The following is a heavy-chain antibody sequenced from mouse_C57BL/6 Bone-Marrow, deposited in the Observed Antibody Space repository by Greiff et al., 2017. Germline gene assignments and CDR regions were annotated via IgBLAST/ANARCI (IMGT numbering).Heavy chain of an antibody. Sequence: VQLQQSGAELARPGASVKLSCKASGYTFTSYGISWVKQRTGQGLEWIGEIYPRSGNTYYNEKFKGKATLTVDKSSSTAYMELRSLTSEDSAVYFCARSRYSNYVTYWGQGTTLTVSS. CDR1: GYTFTSYG. CDR2: IYPRSGNT. D-gene: IGHD2-5*01. V-gene: IGHV1-81*01. CDR3: ARSRYSNYVTY. J-gene: IGHJ2*01.